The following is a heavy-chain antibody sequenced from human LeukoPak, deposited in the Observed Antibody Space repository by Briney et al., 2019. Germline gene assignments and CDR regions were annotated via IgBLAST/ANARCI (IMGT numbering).Heavy chain of an antibody. CDR3: ARVVGTYYYDSSGYYEPFDF. D-gene: IGHD3-22*01. V-gene: IGHV1-2*02. Sequence: ASVKVSCKASGYTFTGYYMHWVRQAPGQGLEWMGWINPNSGGTKYAQKFQGRVTMTRDTSISTAYMELSRLRSDDTAVYYCARVVGTYYYDSSGYYEPFDFWGQGTMVTVSS. J-gene: IGHJ3*01. CDR1: GYTFTGYY. CDR2: INPNSGGT.